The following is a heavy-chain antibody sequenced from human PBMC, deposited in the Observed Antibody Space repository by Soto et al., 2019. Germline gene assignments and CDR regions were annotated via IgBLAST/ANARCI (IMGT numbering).Heavy chain of an antibody. J-gene: IGHJ4*02. CDR1: GFTVSSTY. CDR3: ARSGYSYGPFDY. CDR2: IYSGGST. V-gene: IGHV3-53*01. Sequence: GGSLRLSCAASGFTVSSTYMSWVRQAPGKGLEWVSVIYSGGSTYYADSVKGRFTISRDNSKNTLYLQMNSLRAKDTAVYYCARSGYSYGPFDYWGQGTLVTVSS. D-gene: IGHD5-18*01.